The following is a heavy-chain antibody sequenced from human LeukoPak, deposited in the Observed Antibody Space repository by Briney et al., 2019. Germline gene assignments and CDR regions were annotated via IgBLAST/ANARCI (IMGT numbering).Heavy chain of an antibody. V-gene: IGHV3-48*01. CDR3: ARAYGDYRRFNWYFDL. D-gene: IGHD4-17*01. Sequence: QPGGSLRLSCAASGFPFSSHSMKWVRQAPGKGLEWVSYIGSSSGPIYYADSVKGRFTISRDNAKNSVYLQMNSLRVEDTAVYYCARAYGDYRRFNWYFDLWGRGTLVTVSS. J-gene: IGHJ2*01. CDR1: GFPFSSHS. CDR2: IGSSSGPI.